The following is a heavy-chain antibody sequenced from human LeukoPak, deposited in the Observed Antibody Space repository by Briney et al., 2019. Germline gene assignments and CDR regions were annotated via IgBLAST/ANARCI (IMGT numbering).Heavy chain of an antibody. CDR3: ARDTRYSSSPTRHYYYYMDV. D-gene: IGHD6-13*01. J-gene: IGHJ6*03. V-gene: IGHV1-2*02. CDR2: INPKSGGT. CDR1: GYSFTDKY. Sequence: ASVKVSCKASGYSFTDKYLHWVRQAPGQGLEWMGWINPKSGGTNYAQKFQGRVTMTRDTSISTAYMELSRLRSDDTAVYYCARDTRYSSSPTRHYYYYMDVWGKGTTVTVSS.